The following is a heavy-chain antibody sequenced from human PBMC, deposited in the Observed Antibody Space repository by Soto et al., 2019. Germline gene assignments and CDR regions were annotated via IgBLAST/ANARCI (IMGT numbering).Heavy chain of an antibody. D-gene: IGHD2-8*02. J-gene: IGHJ4*02. V-gene: IGHV6-1*01. CDR2: TYYRSKWYN. Sequence: SQTLSLTCAISGDSFSSNSAAWNWIRQSPSRGLEWLGRTYYRSKWYNDYAVSVKSRITINPDTSKNQFSLQLNSVTPEDTAVDYCARGAPLAGAFDYWGQGTLVTVSS. CDR3: ARGAPLAGAFDY. CDR1: GDSFSSNSAA.